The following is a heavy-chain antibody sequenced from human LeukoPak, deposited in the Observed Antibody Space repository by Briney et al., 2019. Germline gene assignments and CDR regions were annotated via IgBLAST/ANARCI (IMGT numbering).Heavy chain of an antibody. V-gene: IGHV1-18*01. J-gene: IGHJ3*02. Sequence: ASVKVSCKASGYTFTSYGISWVRQAPGQGLEWMGWISAYNGNTNYAQKLQGRVTMTTDTSTSTAYMELRSLRSDDTAVYYCAREERYYYDSSGYPRGAFDIWGQGTMVTVSS. CDR1: GYTFTSYG. CDR3: AREERYYYDSSGYPRGAFDI. CDR2: ISAYNGNT. D-gene: IGHD3-22*01.